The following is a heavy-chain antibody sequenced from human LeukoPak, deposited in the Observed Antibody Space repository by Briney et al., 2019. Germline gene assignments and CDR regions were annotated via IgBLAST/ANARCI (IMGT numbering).Heavy chain of an antibody. V-gene: IGHV4-34*01. CDR2: INHSGST. J-gene: IGHJ4*02. Sequence: PSGTLSLTCAVYGGSFSGYYWSWIRQPPGKGLEWIGEINHSGSTNYNPSLKSRVTISVDTSKNQFSLKLSSVTAADTAVYYCARKLGLRRYFDYWGQGTLVTVSS. CDR3: ARKLGLRRYFDY. D-gene: IGHD4-17*01. CDR1: GGSFSGYY.